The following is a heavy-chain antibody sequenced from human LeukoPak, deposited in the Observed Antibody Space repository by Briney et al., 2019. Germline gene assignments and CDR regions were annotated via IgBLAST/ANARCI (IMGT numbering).Heavy chain of an antibody. D-gene: IGHD6-19*01. CDR1: GVTFNTYY. J-gene: IGHJ4*02. V-gene: IGHV3-48*02. CDR3: AGGGDSGWAIDN. Sequence: PGGSLRLSCTVSGVTFNTYYMNRVRQAPGKGLEWISYIDTQSQTVYYADSMRGRFTISRDNAKNSLYLQIYSLRDEDTALYYCAGGGDSGWAIDNWGQGTLVIVSS. CDR2: IDTQSQTV.